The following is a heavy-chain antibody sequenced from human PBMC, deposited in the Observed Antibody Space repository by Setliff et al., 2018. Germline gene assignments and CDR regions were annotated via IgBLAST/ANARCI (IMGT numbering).Heavy chain of an antibody. CDR1: GYPFISYD. Sequence: GASVKVSCKASGYPFISYDINWVRQAPGQGLEWMGTINPSGGSTIYAPDFQGRVTMTWDTSTNIAYMELSGLRYADSAIYYCIMNMVRPVTGLDCWGPGTLVTVSS. CDR2: INPSGGST. D-gene: IGHD2-8*01. CDR3: IMNMVRPVTGLDC. J-gene: IGHJ4*02. V-gene: IGHV1-46*01.